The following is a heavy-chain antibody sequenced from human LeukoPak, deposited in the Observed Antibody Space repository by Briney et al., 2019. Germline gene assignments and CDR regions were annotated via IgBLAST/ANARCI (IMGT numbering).Heavy chain of an antibody. V-gene: IGHV1-69*01. D-gene: IGHD6-19*01. CDR3: ARGGYSSGLLDY. CDR2: IIPIFGTA. CDR1: GGTFSSYA. J-gene: IGHJ4*02. Sequence: SSVKVSCKASGGTFSSYAISWVRQAPGQGLEWMGGIIPIFGTANYAQKFQGRVTITADESTSTAYMELSSLRYEDTAVYYCARGGYSSGLLDYWGQGTLVTVSS.